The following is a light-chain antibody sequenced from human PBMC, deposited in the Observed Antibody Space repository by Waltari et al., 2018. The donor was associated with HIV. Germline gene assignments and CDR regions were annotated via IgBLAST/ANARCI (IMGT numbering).Light chain of an antibody. CDR2: DVS. CDR1: TSDIGPSHS. V-gene: IGLV2-14*03. Sequence: QSALTQPASMSGSPGQSITISCAGPTSDIGPSHSVSWYQQHTDRAPKLISYDVSYRPSGVASRFSGSKSGNPASLTISDLRSDDEAVYYCSSYTTTFIFGAGTKVDVL. CDR3: SSYTTTFI. J-gene: IGLJ2*01.